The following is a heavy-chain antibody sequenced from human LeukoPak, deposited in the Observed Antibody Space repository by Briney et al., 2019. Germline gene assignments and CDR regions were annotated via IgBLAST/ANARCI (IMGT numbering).Heavy chain of an antibody. CDR1: LYTFTSYV. CDR2: ISAYNGNT. V-gene: IGHV1-18*01. CDR3: ARVLRIVAGTSHFDY. Sequence: GASVKVSCKASLYTFTSYVISWVRQAPGQGLECMGWISAYNGNTNYAQKLQGRVTMTTDTSTSTAYMELRSLRSDDTAVYYCARVLRIVAGTSHFDYWGQGTLVTVSS. J-gene: IGHJ4*02. D-gene: IGHD6-19*01.